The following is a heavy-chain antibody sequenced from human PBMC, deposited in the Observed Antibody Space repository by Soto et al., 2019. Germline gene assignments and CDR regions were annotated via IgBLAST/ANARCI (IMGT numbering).Heavy chain of an antibody. D-gene: IGHD3-10*01. V-gene: IGHV4-30-2*01. CDR3: ARVEDVGYYFDY. J-gene: IGHJ4*02. CDR1: GGSISSGGYS. Sequence: SETLSLTCAVSGGSISSGGYSWSWIRQPPGKGLEWIGYIYHSGSTYYNPSLKSRVTISVDRSKNQFSLKLSSVTAADTAVYYCARVEDVGYYFDYWGQGTLVTAPQ. CDR2: IYHSGST.